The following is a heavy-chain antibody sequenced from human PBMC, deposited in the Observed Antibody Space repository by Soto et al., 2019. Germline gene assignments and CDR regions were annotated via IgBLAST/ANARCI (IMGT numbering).Heavy chain of an antibody. V-gene: IGHV3-30*18. CDR2: ISYDGSNK. CDR1: GFTFSSYG. CDR3: AKGPEDGDLHYYHYYGMDV. D-gene: IGHD7-27*01. J-gene: IGHJ6*02. Sequence: QVQLVESGGGVVQPGRSLRLSCAASGFTFSSYGMHWVRQAPGKGLEWVAVISYDGSNKYYADSVKGRFTISRDNSKNTLYLQMNSLRAEDTAVYYCAKGPEDGDLHYYHYYGMDVWGQGTTVTVSS.